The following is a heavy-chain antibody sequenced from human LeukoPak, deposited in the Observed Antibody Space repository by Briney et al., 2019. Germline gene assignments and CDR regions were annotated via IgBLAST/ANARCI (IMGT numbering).Heavy chain of an antibody. J-gene: IGHJ4*02. CDR2: MYYRGTT. V-gene: IGHV4-39*07. CDR1: GASVGTTSDY. D-gene: IGHD3-22*01. Sequence: SETLSLTCTVSGASVGTTSDYWGWIRQPRGKGPEWIGSMYYRGTTYYNPSLKSRVTISGDTSKNQFSLKLSSVTAADTAVYYCARVALYETSGHNYFDYWGQGTLVTVSS. CDR3: ARVALYETSGHNYFDY.